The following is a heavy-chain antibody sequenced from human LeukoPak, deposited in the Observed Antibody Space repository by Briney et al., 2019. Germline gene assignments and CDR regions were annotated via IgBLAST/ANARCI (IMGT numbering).Heavy chain of an antibody. CDR1: GGSIYSGAYS. J-gene: IGHJ4*02. V-gene: IGHV4-61*02. CDR2: IYTSGST. Sequence: SETLSLTCVVSGGSIYSGAYSWSWIRQPAGKGLEWIGRIYTSGSTNYDPSLKSRVTISVDTSKNQFSLKLSSVTAADTAVYYCARARSSGYYREDYWGQGTLVTVSS. D-gene: IGHD3-22*01. CDR3: ARARSSGYYREDY.